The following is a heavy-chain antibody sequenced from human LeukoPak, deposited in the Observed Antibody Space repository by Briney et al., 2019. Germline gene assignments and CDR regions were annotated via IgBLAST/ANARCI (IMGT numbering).Heavy chain of an antibody. CDR1: GLTVSKNY. CDR3: ARGGSSSSWYPFDY. V-gene: IGHV3-66*01. J-gene: IGHJ4*02. CDR2: ILSGGTT. D-gene: IGHD6-13*01. Sequence: GGSLRLSCAASGLTVSKNYMSWVRQAPGKGLEWVSVILSGGTTSYAGSVRGRFAISRDNSKNTLYLQMNSLRAEDTAVYYCARGGSSSSWYPFDYWGQGTLVTVSS.